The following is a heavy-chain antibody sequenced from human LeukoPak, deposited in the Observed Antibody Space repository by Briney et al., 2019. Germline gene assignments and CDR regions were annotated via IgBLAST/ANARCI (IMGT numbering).Heavy chain of an antibody. CDR2: ISSSSSYT. V-gene: IGHV3-11*03. CDR1: GFTFGDYA. D-gene: IGHD1-26*01. CDR3: ARSGSHDY. J-gene: IGHJ4*02. Sequence: PGRSLRLSCTASGFTFGDYAMSWIRQAPGKGLEWVSYISSSSSYTNYADSVKGRFTISRDNAKNSLYLQMNSLRADDTAVYYCARSGSHDYWGQGTLVTVPS.